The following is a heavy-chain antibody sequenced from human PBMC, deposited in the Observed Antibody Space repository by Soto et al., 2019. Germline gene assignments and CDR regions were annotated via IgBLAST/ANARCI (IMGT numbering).Heavy chain of an antibody. D-gene: IGHD3-9*01. J-gene: IGHJ2*01. CDR2: INGDGSSR. Sequence: VESGGGVFQSGGSLRLSCAASGFTASNFWMHWVRQAPGEGLVWVARINGDGSSRTYADSVKGRLTISRDNVKNMVFLDMKSLLGEDTAVYYCARDFDWNLDAWGRGTLVTVSS. CDR3: ARDFDWNLDA. CDR1: GFTASNFW. V-gene: IGHV3-74*03.